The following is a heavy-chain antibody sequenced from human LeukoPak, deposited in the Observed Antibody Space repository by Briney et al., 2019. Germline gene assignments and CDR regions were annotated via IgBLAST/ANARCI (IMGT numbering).Heavy chain of an antibody. J-gene: IGHJ4*02. CDR1: GFTFSSYG. CDR2: IWYDGSNK. D-gene: IGHD5-18*01. Sequence: GGSLRLSCAASGFTFSSYGMHWVRQAPGKGLEWVAVIWYDGSNKYYADSVKGRFTISRDNSKNTLYLQMNSLRAEDTAAYYCAKEASWIQLWSALDYWGQGTLVTVSS. CDR3: AKEASWIQLWSALDY. V-gene: IGHV3-33*06.